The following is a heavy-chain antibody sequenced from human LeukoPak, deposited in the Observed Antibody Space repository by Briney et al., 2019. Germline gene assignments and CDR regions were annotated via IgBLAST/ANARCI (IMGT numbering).Heavy chain of an antibody. Sequence: QSGGSLRLSCAASGFTFSSYGMHWVRQAPGKGLEWVAVISYDGSNKYYADSVKGRFTISRDNSKNTLYLQMNSLRAEDTAVYYCAKPQYLRSGYDFGIDYWGQGTLVTVSS. V-gene: IGHV3-30*18. CDR3: AKPQYLRSGYDFGIDY. D-gene: IGHD5-12*01. CDR1: GFTFSSYG. CDR2: ISYDGSNK. J-gene: IGHJ4*02.